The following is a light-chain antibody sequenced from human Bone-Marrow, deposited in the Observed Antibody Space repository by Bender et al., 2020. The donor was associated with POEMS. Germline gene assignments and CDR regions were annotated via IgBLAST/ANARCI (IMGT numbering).Light chain of an antibody. CDR3: QTWGTGIVV. Sequence: QLVLTQSPSASASLGASVKLTCTLSSGHSSYVIAWHQQRPEKGPRYLMKVDNDGSQSKGDGISDRFSGSSSGAERYLTISSLQADDEADYYCQTWGTGIVVFGGGTKLTVL. J-gene: IGLJ2*01. CDR2: VDNDGSQ. CDR1: SGHSSYV. V-gene: IGLV4-69*01.